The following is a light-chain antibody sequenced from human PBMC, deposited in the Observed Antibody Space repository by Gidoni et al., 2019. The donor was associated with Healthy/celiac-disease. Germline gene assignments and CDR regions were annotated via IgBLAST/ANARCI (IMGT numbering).Light chain of an antibody. CDR3: QQYGSSPR. Sequence: EIVLTQSPGTLSLSPGERATLSCRASQSVSSSYLAWYQQKPGQAPRLLIYGASSRATGIPDRFSGSGSGTDFTLTISRLEPEDFAVSYCQQYGSSPRFGQGTKVEIK. V-gene: IGKV3-20*01. CDR1: QSVSSSY. J-gene: IGKJ1*01. CDR2: GAS.